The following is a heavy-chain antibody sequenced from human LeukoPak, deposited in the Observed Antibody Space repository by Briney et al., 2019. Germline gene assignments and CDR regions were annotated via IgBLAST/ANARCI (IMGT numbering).Heavy chain of an antibody. Sequence: SETPSLTCTVSGGSISSSSYYWGWIRQPPGKGLEWIGSIYYSGSTYYNPSLKSRVTISVDTSKNQFSLKLSSVTAADTAVYYCARRRVVRGVINLDYYYYYMDVWGKGTTVTISS. CDR1: GGSISSSSYY. CDR2: IYYSGST. CDR3: ARRRVVRGVINLDYYYYYMDV. D-gene: IGHD3-10*01. J-gene: IGHJ6*03. V-gene: IGHV4-39*01.